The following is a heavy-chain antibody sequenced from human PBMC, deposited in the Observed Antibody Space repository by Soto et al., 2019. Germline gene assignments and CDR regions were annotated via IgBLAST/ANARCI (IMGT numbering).Heavy chain of an antibody. CDR1: GGSFSGYY. V-gene: IGHV4-34*01. CDR3: ARGRGNSNYVLRWRMDV. Sequence: SETLSLTCAVYGGSFSGYYWSWIRQPPGKGLEWIGEINHSGSTNYNPSLKSRVTISVDTSKNQFSLKLSSVTAADTAVYYCARGRGNSNYVLRWRMDVWGKGTTVTVSS. J-gene: IGHJ6*03. CDR2: INHSGST. D-gene: IGHD4-4*01.